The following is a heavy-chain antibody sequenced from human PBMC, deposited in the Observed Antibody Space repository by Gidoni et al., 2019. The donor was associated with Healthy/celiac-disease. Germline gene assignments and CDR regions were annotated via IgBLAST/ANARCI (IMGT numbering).Heavy chain of an antibody. CDR3: TTDLSVPAAIDI. V-gene: IGHV3-15*01. D-gene: IGHD2-2*01. CDR1: GFTFSNAW. CDR2: IKSKTDGGTT. Sequence: EVQLVESGGGLVKPGGSLRLSCAVSGFTFSNAWMSLVRQAPGEGLEWVGRIKSKTDGGTTDYAAPVKGRFTISSDDSKNTLYLQMNSLKTEDTAVYYCTTDLSVPAAIDIWGQGTMVTVSS. J-gene: IGHJ3*02.